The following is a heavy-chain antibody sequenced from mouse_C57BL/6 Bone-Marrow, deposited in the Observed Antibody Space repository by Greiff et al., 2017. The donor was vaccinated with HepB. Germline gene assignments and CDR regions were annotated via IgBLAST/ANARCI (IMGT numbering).Heavy chain of an antibody. V-gene: IGHV1-55*01. CDR3: ARLRLRRGGWFAY. CDR1: GYTFTSYW. Sequence: VKLQQPGAELVKPGASVKMSCKASGYTFTSYWITWVKQRPGQGLEWIGDIYPGSGSTNYNEKFKSKATLTVDTSSSTAYMQLSSLTSEDSAVYYCARLRLRRGGWFAYWGQGTLVTVSA. J-gene: IGHJ3*01. D-gene: IGHD2-4*01. CDR2: IYPGSGST.